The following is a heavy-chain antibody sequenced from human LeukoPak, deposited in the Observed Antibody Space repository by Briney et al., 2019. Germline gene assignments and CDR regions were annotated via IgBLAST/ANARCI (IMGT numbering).Heavy chain of an antibody. J-gene: IGHJ1*01. D-gene: IGHD2-15*01. CDR3: AQQVGYCSSGSCYFTY. CDR1: GFAFNTYW. Sequence: GGSLRLSCAASGFAFNTYWMHWVRQAPGKGLEWVSAISNTGGSTYYADSVKGRFTISRDKSKNTLSLQMNSLRAEDTAVYYCAQQVGYCSSGSCYFTYWGQGTLVTVSS. CDR2: ISNTGGST. V-gene: IGHV3-23*01.